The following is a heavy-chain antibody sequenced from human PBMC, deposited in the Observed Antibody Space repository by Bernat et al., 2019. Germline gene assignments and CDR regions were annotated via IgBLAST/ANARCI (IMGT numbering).Heavy chain of an antibody. Sequence: QVQLVESGGGVVQPGRSLRLSCAASGFTFSSYAMHWVRQAPGKGLEWVAVISYDGSNKYYADSVKGRFTISRDNPKNTLYLQMNSLRAEDTAVYYCARGVRRYYYYGMDVWGQGTTVTVSS. CDR2: ISYDGSNK. D-gene: IGHD2-21*01. V-gene: IGHV3-30-3*01. CDR3: ARGVRRYYYYGMDV. J-gene: IGHJ6*02. CDR1: GFTFSSYA.